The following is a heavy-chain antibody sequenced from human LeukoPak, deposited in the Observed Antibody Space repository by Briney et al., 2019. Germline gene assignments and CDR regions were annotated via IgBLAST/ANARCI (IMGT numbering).Heavy chain of an antibody. CDR3: AKDIGGSYYYGSGSYGIDQ. J-gene: IGHJ4*02. V-gene: IGHV3-9*01. CDR2: ISWNSGSI. CDR1: GFTFDEFA. Sequence: GRSLRLSCAASGFTFDEFAMHWVRHVPGKGLEWVSGISWNSGSIDYADSVKGRFTISRDNAKKVLYLHMNSLRAEDTALYYCAKDIGGSYYYGSGSYGIDQWGQGTLVTASS. D-gene: IGHD3-10*01.